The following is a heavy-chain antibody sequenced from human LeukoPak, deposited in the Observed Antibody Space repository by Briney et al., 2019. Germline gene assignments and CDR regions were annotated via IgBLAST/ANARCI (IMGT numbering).Heavy chain of an antibody. CDR1: GYTFTGYY. J-gene: IGHJ5*02. Sequence: PGASVKVSCKASGYTFTGYYMHWVRQAPGQGLEWMGWINPNSGGTNYAQKFQGRVTMTRDTSISTAYMELSRLRSDDTAVYYCARGGMNRKCTNGVCSQNWFDPWGQGTLVTVSS. CDR2: INPNSGGT. D-gene: IGHD2-8*01. CDR3: ARGGMNRKCTNGVCSQNWFDP. V-gene: IGHV1-2*02.